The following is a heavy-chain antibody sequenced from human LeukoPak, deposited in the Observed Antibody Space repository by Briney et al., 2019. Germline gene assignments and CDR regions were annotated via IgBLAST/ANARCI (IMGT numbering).Heavy chain of an antibody. CDR1: GASISGHY. CDR2: IYSGSV. J-gene: IGHJ5*02. V-gene: IGHV4-59*11. CDR3: VKVGYGSGTWGWFDP. Sequence: KPSDTLSLTCNVSGASISGHYWSWLRPSPGKGLECIGYIYSGSVDYNPSLKSRATISGDASKNQVSLILKSVTTADTAIYYCVKVGYGSGTWGWFDPWGQGILVTVST. D-gene: IGHD3-10*01.